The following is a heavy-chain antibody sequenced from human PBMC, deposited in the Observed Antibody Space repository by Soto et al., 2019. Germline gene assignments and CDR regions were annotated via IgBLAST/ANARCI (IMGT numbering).Heavy chain of an antibody. J-gene: IGHJ5*02. CDR3: ARLTCHSPTFPPPDP. CDR1: GGSISDDTYY. Sequence: PSETLSLTCTVSGGSISDDTYYWGWIRQPPGKGLEWIGSMYYSGTSSYNPSLKSRVSMSVDTSKKQLSLRLTSVTAADTAVYYWARLTCHSPTFPPPDPGGKEPLFTVP. D-gene: IGHD6-13*01. V-gene: IGHV4-39*01. CDR2: MYYSGTS.